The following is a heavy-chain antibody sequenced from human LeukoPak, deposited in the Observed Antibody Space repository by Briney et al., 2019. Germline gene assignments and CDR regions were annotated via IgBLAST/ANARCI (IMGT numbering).Heavy chain of an antibody. V-gene: IGHV3-23*01. J-gene: IGHJ4*02. CDR3: ARDLTSGDGYNFDY. Sequence: PGGSLRLSCAASGFTFSSYAMSWVRQAPGKGLEWVSTISGRAIAGSGGSEYYADSVKGRFTISRDNSKNTLYLQMNSLRAEDTAVYYCARDLTSGDGYNFDYWGQGTLVTVSS. D-gene: IGHD5-24*01. CDR2: ISGRAIAGSGGSE. CDR1: GFTFSSYA.